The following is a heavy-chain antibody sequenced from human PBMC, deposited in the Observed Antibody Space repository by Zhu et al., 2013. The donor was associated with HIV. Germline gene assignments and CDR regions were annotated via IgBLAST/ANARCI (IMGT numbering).Heavy chain of an antibody. J-gene: IGHJ3*02. Sequence: QVQLVQSGAEVKKPGASVKVSCKASGYTFTSYYMHWVRQAPGQGLEWMGIINPSGGSTSYAQKFQGRVTMTRDTSTSTVYMELSSLRSEDTAVYYCARLYYHDSSGFYDSDVFDMWGQGTMVTVSA. CDR1: GYTFTSYY. V-gene: IGHV1-46*01. CDR3: ARLYYHDSSGFYDSDVFDM. CDR2: INPSGGST. D-gene: IGHD3-22*01.